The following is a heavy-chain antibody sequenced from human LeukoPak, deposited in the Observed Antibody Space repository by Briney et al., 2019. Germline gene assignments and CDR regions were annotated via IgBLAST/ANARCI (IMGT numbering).Heavy chain of an antibody. J-gene: IGHJ4*02. CDR1: GYSFSTYW. Sequence: GESLKISCKGSGYSFSTYWIGWVRQMPGKGLEWMGIIYPGDSDTRYSPSFQGQVTISADKSITTAYLQWSSLKASDTAMYYCARLRGSAVAGPRGDYWGQGTLVTISS. CDR3: ARLRGSAVAGPRGDY. CDR2: IYPGDSDT. D-gene: IGHD6-19*01. V-gene: IGHV5-51*01.